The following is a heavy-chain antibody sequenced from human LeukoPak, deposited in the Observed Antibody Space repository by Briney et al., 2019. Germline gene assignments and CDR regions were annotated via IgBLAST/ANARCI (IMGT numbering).Heavy chain of an antibody. CDR1: GFTFSSYS. Sequence: GGSLRPSRAASGFTFSSYSMNWVRQAPGKGLEWVGFIRSKPYGGTIEYAPSVKGRFTISRDDSKSIAYLQMNSLKTEDTAMYYCTRGAGGVSGYCSGGSCNIDYWGQGTLVTVPS. D-gene: IGHD2-15*01. V-gene: IGHV3-49*04. CDR3: TRGAGGVSGYCSGGSCNIDY. CDR2: IRSKPYGGTI. J-gene: IGHJ4*02.